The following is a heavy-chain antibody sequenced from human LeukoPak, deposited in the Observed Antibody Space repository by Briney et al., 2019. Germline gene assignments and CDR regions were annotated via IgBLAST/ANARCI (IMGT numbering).Heavy chain of an antibody. D-gene: IGHD2-2*01. Sequence: GGSLRLSRAASGFTFSSYGMHWVRQAPGKGLEWVAFIRYDGSNKYYADSVKGRFTISRDNSKNTLYLQMNSLRAEGTAVYYCAKVPGYCSSTSCPYYYYYMDVWGKGTTVTVSS. CDR2: IRYDGSNK. V-gene: IGHV3-30*02. CDR1: GFTFSSYG. J-gene: IGHJ6*03. CDR3: AKVPGYCSSTSCPYYYYYMDV.